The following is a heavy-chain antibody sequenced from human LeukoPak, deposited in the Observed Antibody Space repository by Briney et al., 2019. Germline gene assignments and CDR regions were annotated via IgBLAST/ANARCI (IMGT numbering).Heavy chain of an antibody. CDR2: ISYDGSNK. CDR3: ARDVSGSFDY. V-gene: IGHV3-30-3*01. J-gene: IGHJ4*02. Sequence: GGSLKLSCAASGFTFSSHAMHWVRQAPGKGLEWVAVISYDGSNKYYADSVKGRFTISRDNSKNTLYLQMSSLRAEDTAVYYCARDVSGSFDYWGQGTLVTVSS. D-gene: IGHD1-26*01. CDR1: GFTFSSHA.